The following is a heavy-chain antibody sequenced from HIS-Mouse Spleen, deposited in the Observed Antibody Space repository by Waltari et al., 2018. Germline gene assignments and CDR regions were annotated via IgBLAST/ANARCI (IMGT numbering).Heavy chain of an antibody. CDR3: AKASSGWLDY. V-gene: IGHV3-30*18. CDR1: GFALGTNC. J-gene: IGHJ4*02. D-gene: IGHD6-19*01. Sequence: QVQLVEPGGCGVQPGRSRRPTCSADGFALGTNCLHWVRQAPGNGLEWVAVISYDGSNKYYADSVKGRFTISRDNSKNTLYLQMNSLRAEDTAVYYCAKASSGWLDYWGQGTLVTVSS. CDR2: ISYDGSNK.